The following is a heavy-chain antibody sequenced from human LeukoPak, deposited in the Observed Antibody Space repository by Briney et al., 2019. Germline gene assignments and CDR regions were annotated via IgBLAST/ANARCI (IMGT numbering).Heavy chain of an antibody. CDR3: ARGVQGYDYGDSLSLVRYYYYYMDV. CDR2: IYYSGST. D-gene: IGHD4-17*01. CDR1: GGSISSSSYY. Sequence: SETLSLTCTVSGGSISSSSYYWGWIRQPPGKGLEWIGSIYYSGSTYYNPSLKSRVTISVDTSKNQFSLKLSSVTAADTAVYYCARGVQGYDYGDSLSLVRYYYYYMDVWGKGTTVTVSS. J-gene: IGHJ6*03. V-gene: IGHV4-39*07.